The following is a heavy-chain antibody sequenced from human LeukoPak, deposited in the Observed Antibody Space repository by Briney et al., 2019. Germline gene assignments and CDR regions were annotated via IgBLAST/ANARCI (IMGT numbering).Heavy chain of an antibody. D-gene: IGHD3-22*01. CDR2: TFYSGTT. J-gene: IGHJ4*02. CDR1: GGSISSVGYY. Sequence: SQTLSLTCTVSGGSISSVGYYGGWFPHHPGKGLGGIGKTFYSGTTYYNPSLKSRVTISVDTSKTQFSLKLSSVTAADTAVYYCARGGGVWYDSSGYWFDYWGQGTLVTVSS. V-gene: IGHV4-31*03. CDR3: ARGGGVWYDSSGYWFDY.